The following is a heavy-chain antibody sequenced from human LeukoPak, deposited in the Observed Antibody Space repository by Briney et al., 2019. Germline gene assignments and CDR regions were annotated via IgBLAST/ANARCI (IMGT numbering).Heavy chain of an antibody. J-gene: IGHJ4*02. V-gene: IGHV5-51*01. CDR1: GYSFTSYW. Sequence: GESLKISCKGSGYSFTSYWIGWARPMPGKGLEWMGIIYPGDSDTRYSPSFQGQVTISADKSISTAYLQWSSLKASDTAMYYCASQADYGSGSYNVFDYWGQGTLVTVSS. D-gene: IGHD3-10*01. CDR3: ASQADYGSGSYNVFDY. CDR2: IYPGDSDT.